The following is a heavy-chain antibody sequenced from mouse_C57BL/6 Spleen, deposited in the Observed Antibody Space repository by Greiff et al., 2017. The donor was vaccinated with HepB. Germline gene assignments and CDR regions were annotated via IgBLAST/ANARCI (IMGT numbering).Heavy chain of an antibody. CDR3: VYYYGSSYNYAMDY. Sequence: QVQLKESGPELVKPGASVKISCKASGYAFSSSWMNWVKQRPGKGLEWIGRIYPGDGDTNYNRKFKGKATLTADKSSSTAYMQLSSLTSEDSAVYFCVYYYGSSYNYAMDYWGQGTSVTVSS. V-gene: IGHV1-82*01. J-gene: IGHJ4*01. CDR1: GYAFSSSW. CDR2: IYPGDGDT. D-gene: IGHD1-1*01.